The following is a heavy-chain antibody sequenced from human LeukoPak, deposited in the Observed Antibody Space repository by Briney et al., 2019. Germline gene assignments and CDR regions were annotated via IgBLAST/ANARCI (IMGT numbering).Heavy chain of an antibody. J-gene: IGHJ4*02. D-gene: IGHD3-22*01. V-gene: IGHV3-23*01. CDR3: AKTDSSGYYPPIGPSY. CDR1: GFTFSNYG. Sequence: PGGSLRLSCAASGFTFSNYGMSWVRQAPGKGLEWVSGIRGSGGSTYYADSVKGRFTISRDNSKNTLYLQMNSLRAEDTAVYYCAKTDSSGYYPPIGPSYWGQGTLVTVSS. CDR2: IRGSGGST.